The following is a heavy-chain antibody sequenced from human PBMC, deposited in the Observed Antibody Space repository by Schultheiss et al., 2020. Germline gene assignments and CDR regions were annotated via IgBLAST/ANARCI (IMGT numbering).Heavy chain of an antibody. CDR1: GDSVSSNSAA. D-gene: IGHD6-6*01. V-gene: IGHV6-1*01. CDR3: ARSIYRNSSFDY. CDR2: TYYRSKWDN. Sequence: SQTLSLTCVISGDSVSSNSAAWNWIRQSASRGLEWLGRTYYRSKWDNDYAVSVKDRITINPDTSKNQFSLQLNSVSPEDTAVYYCARSIYRNSSFDYWGQGTLVTVSS. J-gene: IGHJ4*02.